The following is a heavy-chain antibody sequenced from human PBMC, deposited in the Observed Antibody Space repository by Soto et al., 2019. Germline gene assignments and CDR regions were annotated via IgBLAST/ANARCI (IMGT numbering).Heavy chain of an antibody. CDR1: GYTLTELS. CDR3: TTSITMVVVGAWHFDL. V-gene: IGHV1-24*01. Sequence: ASVKVSCKVSGYTLTELSMHWVRQAPGKGLEWMGGFDPENGETLYAQKFQGRVTMTEDTSADTAYMELSSLRSEDTAVYYCTTSITMVVVGAWHFDLWGRRTLVTVSS. D-gene: IGHD3-22*01. CDR2: FDPENGET. J-gene: IGHJ2*01.